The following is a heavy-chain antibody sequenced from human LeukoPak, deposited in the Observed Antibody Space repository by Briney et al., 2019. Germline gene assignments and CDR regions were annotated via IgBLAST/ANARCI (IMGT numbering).Heavy chain of an antibody. Sequence: QPSETLSLTCTVSGGSISSGDYYWSWIRQPPGKGLEWIGYIYYSGSTCYNPSLKSRVTIPVDTSKNQFSLKLSSVTAADTAVYYCARDHYYGSATDVWGQGTTVTVSS. CDR1: GGSISSGDYY. J-gene: IGHJ6*02. D-gene: IGHD3-10*01. CDR3: ARDHYYGSATDV. CDR2: IYYSGST. V-gene: IGHV4-30-4*01.